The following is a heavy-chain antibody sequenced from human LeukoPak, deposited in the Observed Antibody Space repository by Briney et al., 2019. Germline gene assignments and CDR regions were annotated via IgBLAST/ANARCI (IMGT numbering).Heavy chain of an antibody. CDR2: IYYSGST. V-gene: IGHV4-61*01. CDR1: GASVSSGSYY. CDR3: ARWDCSSTSCYRPAPQNWYFDL. D-gene: IGHD2-2*02. J-gene: IGHJ2*01. Sequence: PSETLSLTCTVSGASVSSGSYYWSWIRQPPGKGLEWIGYIYYSGSTNYNPSLKSRVTISVDTSKNQFSLKLSSVTAADTAVYYCARWDCSSTSCYRPAPQNWYFDLWGRGTLVTVSS.